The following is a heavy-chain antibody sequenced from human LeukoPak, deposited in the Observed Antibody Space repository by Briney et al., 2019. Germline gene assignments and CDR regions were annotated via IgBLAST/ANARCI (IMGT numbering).Heavy chain of an antibody. J-gene: IGHJ6*02. D-gene: IGHD1-7*01. CDR1: RSKFSSYG. CDR2: ISYDGSNK. CDR3: AKVGTLATLLVSSYGMDV. Sequence: GGSLRLSCEASRSKFSSYGMHWVRQAPGKGLEWVAVISYDGSNKYYGDSVKGRFSISRDNSKNTLYLQMNSLRAEDTAVYYCAKVGTLATLLVSSYGMDVWGQGTTVTVSS. V-gene: IGHV3-30*18.